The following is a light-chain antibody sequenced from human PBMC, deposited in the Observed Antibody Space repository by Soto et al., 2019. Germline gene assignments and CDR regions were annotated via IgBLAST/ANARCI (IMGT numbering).Light chain of an antibody. CDR3: QQSYSTPRT. CDR2: AAS. V-gene: IGKV1-39*01. J-gene: IGKJ1*01. Sequence: DIQITQSPSSLSASVVDRVTITCLASQSISTYLNWYQQKPGKAPKLLIYAASSLQSGVPSRFSGSGSGTDFTLTISSLQPEDFATYYCQQSYSTPRTFGQGTKVDIK. CDR1: QSISTY.